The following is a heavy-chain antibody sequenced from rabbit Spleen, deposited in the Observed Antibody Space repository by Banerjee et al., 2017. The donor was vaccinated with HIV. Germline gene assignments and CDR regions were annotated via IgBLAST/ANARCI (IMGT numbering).Heavy chain of an antibody. D-gene: IGHD4-1*01. CDR1: GFSFSSTYW. Sequence: QEQLEESGGDLVKPEGSLTLTCTASGFSFSSTYWIFWVRQAPGKGLEWIGCINSGSGGITFSASWAKGRFTISKTSSTTVTLQMTSLTAADTATYFCARDLAGVIGWNFNLWGPGTLVTVS. CDR2: INSGSGGIT. J-gene: IGHJ4*01. CDR3: ARDLAGVIGWNFNL. V-gene: IGHV1S45*01.